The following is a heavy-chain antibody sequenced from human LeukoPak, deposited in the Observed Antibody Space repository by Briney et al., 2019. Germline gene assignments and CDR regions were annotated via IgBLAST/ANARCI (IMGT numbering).Heavy chain of an antibody. D-gene: IGHD3-22*01. V-gene: IGHV4-61*01. Sequence: PSETLSLTCTVSSGSVNSGSYYWNWIRQPPGKGLEWIGYIYYSGSTYYSPSLKSRVTISVDTSKNQFSLKLSSVTAADTAVYYCARYGVSSGYYSQGDFWGQGTLVTVSS. J-gene: IGHJ4*02. CDR3: ARYGVSSGYYSQGDF. CDR1: SGSVNSGSYY. CDR2: IYYSGST.